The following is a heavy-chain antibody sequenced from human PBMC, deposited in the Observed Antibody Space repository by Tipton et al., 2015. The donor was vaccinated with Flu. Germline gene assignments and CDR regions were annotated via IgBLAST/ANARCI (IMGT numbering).Heavy chain of an antibody. Sequence: TLSLTCTVSGGSMSGRGYYWNWIRQPPGKGLEWIGYIYNSEYTKYNPSLKSRVTISVDTSKKQFSLRLRSVTAADTAVYYCARDPSLGMPDYFDYWGQGTLVTASS. CDR2: IYNSEYT. CDR1: GGSMSGRGYY. J-gene: IGHJ4*02. D-gene: IGHD2-2*01. V-gene: IGHV4-61*08. CDR3: ARDPSLGMPDYFDY.